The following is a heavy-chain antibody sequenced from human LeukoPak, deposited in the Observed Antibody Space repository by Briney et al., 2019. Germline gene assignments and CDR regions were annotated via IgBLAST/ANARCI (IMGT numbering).Heavy chain of an antibody. CDR1: GVIFSDYY. CDR2: ISSSGSTI. CDR3: ASDSSSWLKVDY. J-gene: IGHJ4*02. V-gene: IGHV3-11*01. D-gene: IGHD6-13*01. Sequence: GGSLRLSCAASGVIFSDYYMSWIRQAPGKGLEWVSYISSSGSTIYYADSVKGRFTISRDNAKNSLYLQMNSLRAEDTAVYYCASDSSSWLKVDYWGQGTLVTVSS.